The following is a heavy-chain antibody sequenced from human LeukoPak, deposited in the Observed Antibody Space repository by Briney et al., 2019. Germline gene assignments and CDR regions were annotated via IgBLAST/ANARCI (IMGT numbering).Heavy chain of an antibody. CDR1: GFTFSSYA. D-gene: IGHD3-10*01. V-gene: IGHV3-23*01. CDR2: ISGSGGST. J-gene: IGHJ4*02. Sequence: GGSLRLSCAASGFTFSSYAMSWVRQAPGKGLECVSAISGSGGSTYYADSVKGRFTISRDNSKNTLYLQMNSLRAEDTAVYYCAKDGRAYGSGSSYFDYWGQGTLVTVSS. CDR3: AKDGRAYGSGSSYFDY.